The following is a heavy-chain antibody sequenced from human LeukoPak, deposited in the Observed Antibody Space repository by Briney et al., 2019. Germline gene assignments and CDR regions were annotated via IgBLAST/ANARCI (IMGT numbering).Heavy chain of an antibody. CDR3: ARATSGYADY. CDR2: ISSSSSYI. J-gene: IGHJ4*02. Sequence: GGSLRLSCTASGFIFSTYAMSWVRRAPGKGLEWVSSISSSSSYIYYADSVKGRFTISRDNAKNSLYLQMNSLRAEDTAVYYCARATSGYADYWGQGTLVTVSS. D-gene: IGHD5-12*01. V-gene: IGHV3-21*01. CDR1: GFIFSTYA.